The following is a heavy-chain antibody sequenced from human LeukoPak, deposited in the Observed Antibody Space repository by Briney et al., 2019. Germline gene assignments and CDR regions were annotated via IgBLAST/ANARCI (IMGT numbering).Heavy chain of an antibody. CDR3: THYPSTNEY. J-gene: IGHJ4*02. CDR2: ISYDVSNK. D-gene: IGHD1-26*01. CDR1: GFAFTNFG. Sequence: QSGGSLRLSCTASGFAFTNFGMSWVRQAPGKGLEWVAVISYDVSNKYYADSVKGRFTISRDNSKNTPFLQMNSLRAEDTAVYYCTHYPSTNEYWGQGTLVTVSS. V-gene: IGHV3-30*03.